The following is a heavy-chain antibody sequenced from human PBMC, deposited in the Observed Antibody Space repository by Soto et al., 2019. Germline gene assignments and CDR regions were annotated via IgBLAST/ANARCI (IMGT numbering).Heavy chain of an antibody. J-gene: IGHJ5*02. Sequence: SETLSLTCTVSGGSISSYYWSWIRQPPGKGLEWIGYIYYSGSTNYNPSLKSRVTISVDTSKNQFSLKLSSVTAADTAVYYCARSSPPETTVTPVGGWFDPWGQGTLVTVSS. CDR3: ARSSPPETTVTPVGGWFDP. V-gene: IGHV4-59*01. D-gene: IGHD4-17*01. CDR1: GGSISSYY. CDR2: IYYSGST.